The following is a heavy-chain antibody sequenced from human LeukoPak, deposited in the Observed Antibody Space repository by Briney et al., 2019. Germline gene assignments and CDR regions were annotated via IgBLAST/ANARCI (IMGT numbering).Heavy chain of an antibody. D-gene: IGHD3-10*01. J-gene: IGHJ4*02. CDR1: GFTFSSYG. Sequence: PGGSLRLSCAASGFTFSSYGMHWVRQAPGKGLEWVAVIWYDGSNKYYADSVKGRFTISRDNSKNTLYLQMNSLRAEDTAVYHCARDRSQSGYFDYWGQGTLVTVSS. CDR3: ARDRSQSGYFDY. CDR2: IWYDGSNK. V-gene: IGHV3-33*01.